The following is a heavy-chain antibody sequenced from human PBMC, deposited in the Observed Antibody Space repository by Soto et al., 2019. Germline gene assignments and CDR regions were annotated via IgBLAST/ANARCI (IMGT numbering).Heavy chain of an antibody. CDR3: ARVAAVGIYYFDY. CDR1: GFTFRDYY. D-gene: IGHD6-13*01. Sequence: QVQLVESGGGLVKPGGSLRLSCAASGFTFRDYYMAWIRQAPGKGLEWISYISGSTTGIYYADSVKGRFTISRDNAETTLYLQLSGLRAEDTAVYYCARVAAVGIYYFDYWGQGTLFTVFS. J-gene: IGHJ4*02. CDR2: ISGSTTGI. V-gene: IGHV3-11*01.